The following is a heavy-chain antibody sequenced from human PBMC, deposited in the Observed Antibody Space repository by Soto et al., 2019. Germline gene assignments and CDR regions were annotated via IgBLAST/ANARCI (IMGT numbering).Heavy chain of an antibody. Sequence: EEQLVESGGGLVQPGGSLRLSCAASGFSFNSHYMTCVRQPPGKGLEWVSSINRDSSIIYYADSVRGRFTISRDNAQNSLYLQMNSLRADDTAVYFCVNGDYYVGQVTLVTVYS. D-gene: IGHD2-21*02. CDR1: GFSFNSHY. J-gene: IGHJ4*02. CDR3: VNGDYY. V-gene: IGHV3-48*01. CDR2: INRDSSII.